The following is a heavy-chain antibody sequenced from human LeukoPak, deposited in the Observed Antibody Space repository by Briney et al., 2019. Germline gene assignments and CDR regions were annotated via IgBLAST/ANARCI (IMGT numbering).Heavy chain of an antibody. D-gene: IGHD6-19*01. Sequence: GGSLRLSCAACLWIYSKNWMHWVGQAPGKGLVWVSRIKTDGSETGYADSVKGRFTISRDNAKNTLYLQMKSLRAEDTAVYYCSKPLADNGDHWGQGTLVTVSS. CDR2: IKTDGSET. J-gene: IGHJ4*02. CDR1: LWIYSKNW. V-gene: IGHV3-74*01. CDR3: SKPLADNGDH.